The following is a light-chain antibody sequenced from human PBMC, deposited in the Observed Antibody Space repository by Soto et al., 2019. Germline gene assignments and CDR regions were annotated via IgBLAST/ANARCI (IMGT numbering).Light chain of an antibody. J-gene: IGKJ4*01. CDR3: QQLNSYPLA. CDR1: QGISSY. V-gene: IGKV1-9*01. Sequence: IQLTQSPSSLSASVGDRVTITCRASQGISSYLAWYQQKPGKAPKLLIYAASTLQSGVPSRFSGSGSGTDFTLTISSLQPEDFATDYCQQLNSYPLACGGGTKVEIK. CDR2: AAS.